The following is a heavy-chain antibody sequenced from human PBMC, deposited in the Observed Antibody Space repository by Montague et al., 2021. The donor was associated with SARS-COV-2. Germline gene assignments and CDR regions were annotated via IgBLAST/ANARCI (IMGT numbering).Heavy chain of an antibody. CDR3: VSEGGSMTFDY. D-gene: IGHD1-26*01. J-gene: IGHJ4*02. CDR2: MFTSGST. Sequence: TLSLTCTVSGASISNPTYSWGWIRQPAEKELEWIWRMFTSGSTTYNPSLKSRVTISVDTSKNQFSLRLNSVTAADTAVYYCVSEGGSMTFDYWGQGILVTVSS. CDR1: GASISNPTYS. V-gene: IGHV4-61*02.